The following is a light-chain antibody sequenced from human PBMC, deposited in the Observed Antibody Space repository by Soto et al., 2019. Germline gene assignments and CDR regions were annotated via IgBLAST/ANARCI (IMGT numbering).Light chain of an antibody. V-gene: IGKV1-13*02. Sequence: AIQLTQSPSSLSASVGDRVTITCRASQALSSGFAWYQQKPGRAPKLLIYDAFNLESGVPSRFRGDRTGTDFTLTISSLQPEDLATYHYQQFSAVPPTFGGGNRVEIK. CDR3: QQFSAVPPT. CDR1: QALSSG. J-gene: IGKJ4*01. CDR2: DAF.